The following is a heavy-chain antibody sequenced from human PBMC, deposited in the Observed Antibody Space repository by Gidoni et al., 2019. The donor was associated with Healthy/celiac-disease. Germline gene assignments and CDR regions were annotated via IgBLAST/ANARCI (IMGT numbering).Heavy chain of an antibody. D-gene: IGHD3-22*01. V-gene: IGHV1-46*01. CDR3: TRGRSIVVVSIPLAHGDY. Sequence: QVQLVQSGAEVKKPGASVKVSCKASGYTFTSSYMHWVRQAPGQGLEWMGIINPSGGSTSYEQKFQGRVTMTRDTSTSTVYMELSSLRSEYTAVYYCTRGRSIVVVSIPLAHGDYWGQGTLVTVSS. CDR1: GYTFTSSY. J-gene: IGHJ4*02. CDR2: INPSGGST.